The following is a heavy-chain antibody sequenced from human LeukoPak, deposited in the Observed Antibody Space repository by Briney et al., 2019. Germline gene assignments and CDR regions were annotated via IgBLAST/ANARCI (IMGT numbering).Heavy chain of an antibody. Sequence: SETLSLTCTVSGDXISNSNYYWGWIRQPPRKGLEWIGSIYYRGSTYYNSSLKSRVTISVDTSKNQFSLKLSSVTAADTAVYYCARRLGFRIDYWGQGTLVTVSS. D-gene: IGHD5-12*01. J-gene: IGHJ4*02. CDR1: GDXISNSNYY. V-gene: IGHV4-39*01. CDR2: IYYRGST. CDR3: ARRLGFRIDY.